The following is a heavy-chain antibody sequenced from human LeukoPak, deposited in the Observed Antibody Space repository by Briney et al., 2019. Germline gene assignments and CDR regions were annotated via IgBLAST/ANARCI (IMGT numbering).Heavy chain of an antibody. CDR1: GFTFSSFA. V-gene: IGHV3-23*01. D-gene: IGHD6-19*01. J-gene: IGHJ4*02. CDR3: AKVGAAGIAVVFVDY. CDR2: ISDIGDTT. Sequence: GGSLRLSCAASGFTFSSFAMSWVRQAPGKGLEWVSVISDIGDTTYYANSVKGRFTISRDNSKNTLYLQMNSLRADDTAIYYCAKVGAAGIAVVFVDYWGQGTLVTVSS.